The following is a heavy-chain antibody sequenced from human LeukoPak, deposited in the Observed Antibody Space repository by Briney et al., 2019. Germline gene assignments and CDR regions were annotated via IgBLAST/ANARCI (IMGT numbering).Heavy chain of an antibody. CDR2: ISYDGSNK. V-gene: IGHV3-30*04. CDR3: ARDSGFSGTQRGEY. D-gene: IGHD3/OR15-3a*01. CDR1: GFTFSSYV. J-gene: IGHJ4*01. Sequence: PGRSLRLSCAASGFTFSSYVMHWVRQAPGKGLEWVAIISYDGSNKYYTDSVKGRFTISRDNSKNTLYLQMNSLRSEDTAVYFCARDSGFSGTQRGEYWGHGTLVTVSS.